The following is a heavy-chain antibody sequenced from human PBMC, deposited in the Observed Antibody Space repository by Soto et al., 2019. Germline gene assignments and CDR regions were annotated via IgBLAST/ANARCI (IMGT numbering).Heavy chain of an antibody. D-gene: IGHD4-17*01. V-gene: IGHV1-69*13. CDR2: IIPIFGTA. J-gene: IGHJ6*02. Sequence: SVKVSCKASGGTFSSYAISWVRQAPGQGLEWMGGIIPIFGTANYAQKFQGRVTITADESTSTAYMELSSLRSEDTAVYYCARGGRYGGKVWYYYGTDVWGQGTTVTVSS. CDR3: ARGGRYGGKVWYYYGTDV. CDR1: GGTFSSYA.